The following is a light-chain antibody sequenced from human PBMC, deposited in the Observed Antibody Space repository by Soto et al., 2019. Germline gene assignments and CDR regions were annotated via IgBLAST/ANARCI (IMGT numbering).Light chain of an antibody. CDR3: QTGGTGGV. CDR2: LNSDGSH. Sequence: QSVLTQSPSASASLRASGKLTFTLSSGHSSYAIAWHQQQPEKGPRYLMKLNSDGSHSKGDGIPDRFSGSSSGAERYLTISSLQSEDEADYYCQTGGTGGVFGGGTKVTVL. V-gene: IGLV4-69*01. J-gene: IGLJ3*02. CDR1: SGHSSYA.